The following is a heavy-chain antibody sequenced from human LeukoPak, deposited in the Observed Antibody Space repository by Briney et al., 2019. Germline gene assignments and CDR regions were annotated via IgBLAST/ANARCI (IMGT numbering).Heavy chain of an antibody. Sequence: SVKVSCKASGGTFSSYAISWVRQAPGQGLEWMGGIIPIFGTANYAQKFQGRVTITADESTSTAYMELSSLRSEDTAVYYCARGSVGSGSYYFGAFDIWGQGTMVTVSS. CDR1: GGTFSSYA. CDR3: ARGSVGSGSYYFGAFDI. CDR2: IIPIFGTA. J-gene: IGHJ3*02. D-gene: IGHD1-26*01. V-gene: IGHV1-69*13.